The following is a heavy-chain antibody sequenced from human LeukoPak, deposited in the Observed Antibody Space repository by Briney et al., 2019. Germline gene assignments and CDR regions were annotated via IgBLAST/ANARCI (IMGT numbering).Heavy chain of an antibody. CDR3: TRASHYDILTGYYFHWFDP. Sequence: GGSLRLSCAASGVSFSSYSMNWVRQAPGKGLEWVSSISSSSSYIYYADSVKGRFTISRDNAKNSLYLQMNSLRAEATAVYYCTRASHYDILTGYYFHWFDPWGQGTLVTVSS. CDR2: ISSSSSYI. D-gene: IGHD3-9*01. V-gene: IGHV3-21*01. J-gene: IGHJ5*02. CDR1: GVSFSSYS.